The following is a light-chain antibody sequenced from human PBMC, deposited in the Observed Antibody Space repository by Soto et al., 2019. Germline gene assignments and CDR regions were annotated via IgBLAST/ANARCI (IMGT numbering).Light chain of an antibody. CDR1: QTIRTS. J-gene: IGKJ1*01. CDR3: QQTYATPPT. Sequence: DIHMTQSPSSLTASVRERDILTCRASQTIRTSLNWYQQNPRKAPKLLIYAASALHSGVPSRFSGSGSGTDFTLSISNLQPEDFATYFCQQTYATPPTFGQGTKVDIK. V-gene: IGKV1-39*01. CDR2: AAS.